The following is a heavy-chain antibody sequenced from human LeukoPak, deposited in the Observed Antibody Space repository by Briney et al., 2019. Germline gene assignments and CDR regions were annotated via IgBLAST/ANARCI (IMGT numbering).Heavy chain of an antibody. Sequence: GGSLRLSCAASGFSFTTYWMGWVRQAPGKGLEWVSYISSSSSTIYYADSVKGRFTISRDNAKNSLYLQMNSLRAEDTAVYYCARAYSPPQWSPFDYWGQGTLVTVSS. V-gene: IGHV3-48*01. CDR3: ARAYSPPQWSPFDY. CDR1: GFSFTTYW. J-gene: IGHJ4*02. CDR2: ISSSSSTI. D-gene: IGHD6-13*01.